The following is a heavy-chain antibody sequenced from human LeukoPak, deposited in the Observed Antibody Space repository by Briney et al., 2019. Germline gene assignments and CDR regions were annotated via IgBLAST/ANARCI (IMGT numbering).Heavy chain of an antibody. V-gene: IGHV3-21*01. Sequence: NPGGSLRLCCAASGFTFNTSNMNSVRQAPGRGLEWVSSITRGGDYIYYADSVKCRFTTSRDYAKNSLSLQLNSLRVEDTAVYYCARGHYDVLAASYKWTPDYWGQGTLVTVSS. CDR1: GFTFNTSN. CDR2: ITRGGDYI. CDR3: ARGHYDVLAASYKWTPDY. D-gene: IGHD3-9*01. J-gene: IGHJ4*02.